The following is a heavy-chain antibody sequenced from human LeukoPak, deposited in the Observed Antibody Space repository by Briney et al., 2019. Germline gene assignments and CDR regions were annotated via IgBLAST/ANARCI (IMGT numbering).Heavy chain of an antibody. D-gene: IGHD3-22*01. Sequence: ASVKVSCKAYGYTFTSYGINWLRQAPGQGPEWMGWISAYNGNTKYAQNLQGRVTMTTDTSTSTAYMELRSLRSDDTAVYYCARDGRHRYYYDSSGFYGSWFDPWGQGTLVTVSS. CDR2: ISAYNGNT. CDR1: GYTFTSYG. J-gene: IGHJ5*02. V-gene: IGHV1-18*01. CDR3: ARDGRHRYYYDSSGFYGSWFDP.